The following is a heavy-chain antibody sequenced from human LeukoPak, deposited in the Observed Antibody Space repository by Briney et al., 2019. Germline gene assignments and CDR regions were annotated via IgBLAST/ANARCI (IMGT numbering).Heavy chain of an antibody. J-gene: IGHJ5*02. CDR1: GVSISSGSYY. CDR2: IYTSGST. V-gene: IGHV4-61*02. D-gene: IGHD2-21*02. Sequence: SQTLSLTCTVSGVSISSGSYYWSWIRQPAGKGLEWIGRIYTSGSTNYNPSLKSRVTISVDTSKNQFSLKLSSVTAADTAVYYCARERTYCGGDCYGWFDPWGQGTLVTVSS. CDR3: ARERTYCGGDCYGWFDP.